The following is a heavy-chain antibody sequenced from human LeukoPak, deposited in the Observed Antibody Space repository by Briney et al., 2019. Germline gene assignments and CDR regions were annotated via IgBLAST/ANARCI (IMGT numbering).Heavy chain of an antibody. J-gene: IGHJ3*02. Sequence: GGSLRLSCAASGFTFSSYAMHWVRQAPGKGLEWVAVISYDGSNKYYADSVKGRFTISRDNSKNTLYLQMNSLRAEDTAVYYCAKDRMAVAPDAFDIWGQGTMVTVSS. CDR1: GFTFSSYA. CDR3: AKDRMAVAPDAFDI. V-gene: IGHV3-30-3*01. D-gene: IGHD6-19*01. CDR2: ISYDGSNK.